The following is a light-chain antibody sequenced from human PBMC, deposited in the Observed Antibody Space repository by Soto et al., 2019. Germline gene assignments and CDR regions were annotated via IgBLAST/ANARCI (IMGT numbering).Light chain of an antibody. Sequence: EIVLTQSPATLSLSPGERATLSCRASQSISSYLAWYQQKPGQAPRLLIYGTSKRATGIPARFSGSGSGTDFTLTISSLEPEDFAVYSCQQRGNWPPTWTFGQGTKVEIK. J-gene: IGKJ1*01. V-gene: IGKV3-11*01. CDR3: QQRGNWPPTWT. CDR1: QSISSY. CDR2: GTS.